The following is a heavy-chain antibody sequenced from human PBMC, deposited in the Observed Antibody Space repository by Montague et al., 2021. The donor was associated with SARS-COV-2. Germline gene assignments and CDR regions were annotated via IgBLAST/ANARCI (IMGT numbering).Heavy chain of an antibody. CDR3: AREGYSAYDYGGFDI. CDR2: IYSGGTT. CDR1: GFSVSNNY. Sequence: SLRLSCAASGFSVSNNYMSWVRQAPGKGLEWVSVIYSGGTTHYADSMKGRLTISRDNSKNTLYVQVDSLRPEDTAVYYCAREGYSAYDYGGFDIWGQGTMVIVSS. V-gene: IGHV3-66*02. D-gene: IGHD5-12*01. J-gene: IGHJ3*02.